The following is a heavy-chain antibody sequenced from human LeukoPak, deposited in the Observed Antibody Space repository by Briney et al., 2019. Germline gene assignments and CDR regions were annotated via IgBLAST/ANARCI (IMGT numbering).Heavy chain of an antibody. V-gene: IGHV4-34*01. D-gene: IGHD3-3*01. CDR2: INHSGST. Sequence: SETLSLTCAVYGGSFSGYYRSWIRQPPGKGLEWIGEINHSGSTNYNPSLKSRVTISVDTSKNQFSLKLSSVTAADTAVYYCARHLLSIYSDEWYGAFDIWGQGTMVTVSS. CDR3: ARHLLSIYSDEWYGAFDI. CDR1: GGSFSGYY. J-gene: IGHJ3*02.